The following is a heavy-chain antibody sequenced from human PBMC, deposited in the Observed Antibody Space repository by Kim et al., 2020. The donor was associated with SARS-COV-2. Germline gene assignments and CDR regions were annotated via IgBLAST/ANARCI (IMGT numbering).Heavy chain of an antibody. V-gene: IGHV3-53*04. D-gene: IGHD2-21*01. J-gene: IGHJ2*01. CDR2: IYSGGST. CDR1: GFTVSSNY. CDR3: ARGGLLWHPRDWYFDL. Sequence: GGSLRLSCAASGFTVSSNYMSWDRQAPGKGLEWVSVIYSGGSTYYADSVKGRFTISRHNSKNTLYLQMNSLRAEDTAVYYCARGGLLWHPRDWYFDLWGRGTLVTVSS.